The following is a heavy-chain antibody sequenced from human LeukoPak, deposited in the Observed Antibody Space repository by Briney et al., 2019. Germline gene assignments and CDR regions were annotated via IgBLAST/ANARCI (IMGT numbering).Heavy chain of an antibody. D-gene: IGHD2-15*01. CDR3: AKDEAMVVAAT. CDR1: GFTFSSYA. Sequence: GGSLRLSCAASGFTFSSYAMSWVRRAPGKGLEWVSAISGSGGSTYYADSVKGRFTISRDNSKSTLYLQMNSLRAEDTAVYYCAKDEAMVVAATWGQGTLVTVSS. V-gene: IGHV3-23*01. CDR2: ISGSGGST. J-gene: IGHJ4*02.